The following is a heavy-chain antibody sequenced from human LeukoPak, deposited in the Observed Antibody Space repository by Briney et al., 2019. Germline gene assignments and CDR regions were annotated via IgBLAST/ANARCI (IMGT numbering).Heavy chain of an antibody. V-gene: IGHV3-23*01. Sequence: GGSLRLSCAASGFTFSSYGMSWVRQAPGKGREWVSAISGSGGSTYYADSVKGRFTISRDNSKNTLHLQIHFLRAEDTAVYYCAKGLSAVTARPDDTFDIWGQGTMVIVSS. D-gene: IGHD2-21*02. J-gene: IGHJ3*02. CDR3: AKGLSAVTARPDDTFDI. CDR2: ISGSGGST. CDR1: GFTFSSYG.